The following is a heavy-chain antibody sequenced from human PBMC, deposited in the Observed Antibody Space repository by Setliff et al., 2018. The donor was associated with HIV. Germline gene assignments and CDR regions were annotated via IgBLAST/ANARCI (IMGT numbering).Heavy chain of an antibody. D-gene: IGHD2-21*01. CDR3: ATGIPSDLDY. J-gene: IGHJ4*01. CDR2: INPETGDP. Sequence: ASVKVSCKTSGYRFIGHYLHWVRLAPGQGPEWVGWINPETGDPNYAQKFRGRVLMTRDTSITTAFLHVAKLTSDDTAIYYCATGIPSDLDYCGQGTLVTVSS. CDR1: GYRFIGHY. V-gene: IGHV1-2*02.